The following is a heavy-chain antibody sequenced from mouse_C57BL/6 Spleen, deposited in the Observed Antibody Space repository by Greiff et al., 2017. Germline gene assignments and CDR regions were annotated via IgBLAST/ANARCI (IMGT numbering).Heavy chain of an antibody. D-gene: IGHD1-1*02. J-gene: IGHJ3*01. CDR1: GYTFTDYG. Sequence: EVQGQQSGGGLVKPGASLKLSCAASGYTFTDYGMHWVRQAPEKGLEWVAYISPSSSSINYAHTLKGRATISIDNAKNTLFLQMTSLRSEDTAVYYCARGGAWFAYWGQGTLVTVSA. CDR2: ISPSSSSI. CDR3: ARGGAWFAY. V-gene: IGHV5-17*01.